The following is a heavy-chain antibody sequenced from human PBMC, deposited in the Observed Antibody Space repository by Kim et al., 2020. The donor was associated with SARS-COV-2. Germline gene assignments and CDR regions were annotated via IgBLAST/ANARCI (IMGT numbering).Heavy chain of an antibody. CDR3: ARIYGSGSYYRGHSYWYFDL. D-gene: IGHD3-10*01. CDR2: IYYSGST. V-gene: IGHV4-39*01. J-gene: IGHJ2*01. CDR1: GGSISSSSYY. Sequence: SETLSLTCTVSGGSISSSSYYWGWIRQPPGKGLEWIGSIYYSGSTYYNPSLKSRVTISVDTSKNQFSLKLSSVTAADTAVYYCARIYGSGSYYRGHSYWYFDLWGRGTLVTVSS.